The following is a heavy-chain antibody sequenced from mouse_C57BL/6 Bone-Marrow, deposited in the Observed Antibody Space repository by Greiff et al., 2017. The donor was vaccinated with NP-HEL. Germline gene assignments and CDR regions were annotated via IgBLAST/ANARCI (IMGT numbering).Heavy chain of an antibody. Sequence: EVQRVESGPSLVRPSQTLSLTCTVTGFSINSDCYWIWIRQFPGNKLEYIGYTFYSGITYYNPSLESRTYITRDTSKNQFSLKLSSVTTEDTATYYCARDSGSPYAMDYWGQGTSVTVSS. D-gene: IGHD1-1*01. V-gene: IGHV3-3*01. CDR1: GFSINSDCY. CDR3: ARDSGSPYAMDY. CDR2: TFYSGIT. J-gene: IGHJ4*01.